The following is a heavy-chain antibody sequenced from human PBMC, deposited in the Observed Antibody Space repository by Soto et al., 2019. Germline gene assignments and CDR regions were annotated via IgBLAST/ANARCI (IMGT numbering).Heavy chain of an antibody. V-gene: IGHV3-48*03. Sequence: EVKLVESGGGLVQPGGSLRLSCAASGFTFSTYEMNWVRQAPGKGLEWISYISSSGSSIYYADSVKGRFTISRDNAWNSLHLQMNSLRVEDTAVYYCAREAGAPRAFDYWGQGTLVTVSS. D-gene: IGHD3-10*01. J-gene: IGHJ4*02. CDR1: GFTFSTYE. CDR2: ISSSGSSI. CDR3: AREAGAPRAFDY.